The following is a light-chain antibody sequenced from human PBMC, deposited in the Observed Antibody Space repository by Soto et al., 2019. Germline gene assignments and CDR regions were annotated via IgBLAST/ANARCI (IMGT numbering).Light chain of an antibody. V-gene: IGLV1-40*01. Sequence: QSALPQPPSVSGALGQRVTISCTGINSNIGAVYYVHRYRLIPGRAPKLLVYGKTNIPSGVPDRFSGSKSATSASLAIXXLQAEDEAIYYCQSYDNTLSGPIYVFGTGTKVTAL. CDR1: NSNIGAVYY. CDR3: QSYDNTLSGPIYV. CDR2: GKT. J-gene: IGLJ1*01.